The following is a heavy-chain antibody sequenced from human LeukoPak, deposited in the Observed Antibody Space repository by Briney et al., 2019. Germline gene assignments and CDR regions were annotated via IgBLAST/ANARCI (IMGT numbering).Heavy chain of an antibody. Sequence: GESLRISCKASGSSFTDSWITWVRQMPGKGLEWMGSIDPSDSYTNYNPSFQGHVTISADKSISTAYLQWSSLKASDTVMYYCASGYSYGPFDFWGQGTLVTVSS. CDR2: IDPSDSYT. CDR1: GSSFTDSW. D-gene: IGHD5-18*01. J-gene: IGHJ4*02. V-gene: IGHV5-10-1*01. CDR3: ASGYSYGPFDF.